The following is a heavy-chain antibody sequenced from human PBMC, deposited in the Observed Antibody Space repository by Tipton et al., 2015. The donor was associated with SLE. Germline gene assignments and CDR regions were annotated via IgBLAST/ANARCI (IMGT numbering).Heavy chain of an antibody. D-gene: IGHD2-21*02. V-gene: IGHV4-59*08. Sequence: LRLSCTVSGGSISRYYWSWIRQPPGKGLEWIGYINYSGSINYNPSLKSRVTISVDPAKNQFSLKLTSVTAADTAVYYCARGMVTWRGAIIGVDVWGQGTTVNVSS. CDR1: GGSISRYY. CDR3: ARGMVTWRGAIIGVDV. J-gene: IGHJ6*02. CDR2: INYSGSI.